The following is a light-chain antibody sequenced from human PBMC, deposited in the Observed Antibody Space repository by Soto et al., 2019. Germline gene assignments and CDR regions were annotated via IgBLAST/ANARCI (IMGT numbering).Light chain of an antibody. CDR2: RNN. CDR3: AAWDDSLSGVV. CDR1: TSNIGSNY. Sequence: QAVVTQPPSASGTPGQRVTISCSGSTSNIGSNYVYWYQQLPGTAPKLLIYRNNQRPSGVPVRFSVSKSGTSASLAISGLRSEDEADYYCAAWDDSLSGVVFGGGTQLTVL. J-gene: IGLJ2*01. V-gene: IGLV1-47*01.